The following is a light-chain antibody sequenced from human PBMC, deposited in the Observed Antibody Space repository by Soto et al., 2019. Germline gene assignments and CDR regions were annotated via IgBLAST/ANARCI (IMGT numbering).Light chain of an antibody. CDR2: SNN. CDR3: AAWDDSLNGPV. CDR1: ISNIGSNT. Sequence: QSVLTQPPSASGTPGQRVTISCSGSISNIGSNTVNWYQQLPGTATKLLIYSNNRRPSGVPDRFSGSKSGTSASLAISGLQSEDEADYYCAAWDDSLNGPVFGGGTKLTVL. J-gene: IGLJ2*01. V-gene: IGLV1-44*01.